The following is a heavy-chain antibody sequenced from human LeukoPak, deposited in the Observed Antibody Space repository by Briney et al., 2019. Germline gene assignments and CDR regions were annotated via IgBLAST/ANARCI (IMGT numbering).Heavy chain of an antibody. D-gene: IGHD3-22*01. V-gene: IGHV3-7*01. J-gene: IGHJ4*02. CDR1: GFTFSSYD. CDR3: ARDYYYDSSGYYAGY. CDR2: IKQDGSEK. Sequence: PGGSLRLSCAASGFTFSSYDMTWVRQAPGRGLEWVANIKQDGSEKYYVDSVKGRFTISRDNAKNSLYLQMNSLRAEDTAVYYCARDYYYDSSGYYAGYWGQGTLVTVSS.